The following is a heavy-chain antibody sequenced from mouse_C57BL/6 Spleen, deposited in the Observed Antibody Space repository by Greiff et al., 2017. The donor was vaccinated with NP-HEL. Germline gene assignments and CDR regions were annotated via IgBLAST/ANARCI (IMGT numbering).Heavy chain of an antibody. V-gene: IGHV1-62-2*01. CDR2: FYPGSGSI. J-gene: IGHJ4*01. Sequence: VQLQQSGAELVKPGASVKLSCKASGYTFTEYTIHWVKQRSGQGLEWIGWFYPGSGSIKYNEKFKDKATLTADKSSSTVYMELSRLTSEDSAFYFCARHEGTTVVEDYYAMDYWGQGTSVTVAS. CDR3: ARHEGTTVVEDYYAMDY. D-gene: IGHD1-1*01. CDR1: GYTFTEYT.